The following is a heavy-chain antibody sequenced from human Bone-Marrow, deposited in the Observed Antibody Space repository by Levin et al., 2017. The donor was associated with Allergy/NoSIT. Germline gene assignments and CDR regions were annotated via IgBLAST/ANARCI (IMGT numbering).Heavy chain of an antibody. Sequence: SVKVSCKASGGTFSSYAISWVRQAPGQGLEWMGGIIPIFGTANYAQKFQGRVTITADKSTSTAYMELSSLRSEDTAVYYCARELIGIAARPLVWYFDLWGRGTLVTVSS. J-gene: IGHJ2*01. CDR2: IIPIFGTA. V-gene: IGHV1-69*06. CDR3: ARELIGIAARPLVWYFDL. D-gene: IGHD6-6*01. CDR1: GGTFSSYA.